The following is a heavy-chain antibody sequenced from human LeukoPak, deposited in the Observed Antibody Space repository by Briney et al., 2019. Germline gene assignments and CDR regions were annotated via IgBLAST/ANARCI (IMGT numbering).Heavy chain of an antibody. CDR2: INPNSGGT. CDR3: ARYSSRTTSSWGDAFDI. V-gene: IGHV1-2*02. J-gene: IGHJ3*02. CDR1: GYTFTGYY. Sequence: GASVKVSCKASGYTFTGYYMHWVRQAPGQGLEWMGWINPNSGGTNYAQKFQGRVTMTRDTSISTAYMELSRLGSDDTAVYYCARYSSRTTSSWGDAFDIWGQGTMVTVSS. D-gene: IGHD1-1*01.